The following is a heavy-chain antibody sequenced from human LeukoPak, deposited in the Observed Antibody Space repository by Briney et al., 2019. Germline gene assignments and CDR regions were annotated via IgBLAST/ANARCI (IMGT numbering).Heavy chain of an antibody. Sequence: SETLSLTCTVSGGSISSSSYYWGWIRQPPGKGLEWIGSIYYSGSTYYNPSLKSRVTISVDTSKNQFSLKLSSVTAADTAVYYCARDTFSLQALDYWGQGTLVTVSS. J-gene: IGHJ4*02. CDR1: GGSISSSSYY. D-gene: IGHD3-16*02. V-gene: IGHV4-39*07. CDR2: IYYSGST. CDR3: ARDTFSLQALDY.